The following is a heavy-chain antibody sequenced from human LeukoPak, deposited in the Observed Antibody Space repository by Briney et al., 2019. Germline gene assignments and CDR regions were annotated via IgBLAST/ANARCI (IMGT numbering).Heavy chain of an antibody. Sequence: ASVKVSCKASGGTFSSYAISWVRQAPGQGLEWMGGIIPIFGTANYAQKFQGRVTITADESTSTAYMELSSLRSEDTAVYYCARGSVWGVPAAPDAFDIWGQGTMVTVSS. D-gene: IGHD2-2*01. CDR3: ARGSVWGVPAAPDAFDI. CDR2: IIPIFGTA. V-gene: IGHV1-69*13. CDR1: GGTFSSYA. J-gene: IGHJ3*02.